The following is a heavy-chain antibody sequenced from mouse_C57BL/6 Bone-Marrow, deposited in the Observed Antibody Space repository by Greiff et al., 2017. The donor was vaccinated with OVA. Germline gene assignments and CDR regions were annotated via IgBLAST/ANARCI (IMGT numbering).Heavy chain of an antibody. CDR3: ARDAEGYYDYYAMDY. J-gene: IGHJ4*01. CDR1: GFTFSDFY. V-gene: IGHV7-1*01. CDR2: SRNKANDYTT. Sequence: EVMLVESGGGLVQSGRSLRLSCATSGFTFSDFYMEWVRQAPGKGLEWIAASRNKANDYTTAYSASVKGRFIASRDTSQSILYLQMNAQRAEGTAIYDGARDAEGYYDYYAMDYWGQGTSVTVSS. D-gene: IGHD2-3*01.